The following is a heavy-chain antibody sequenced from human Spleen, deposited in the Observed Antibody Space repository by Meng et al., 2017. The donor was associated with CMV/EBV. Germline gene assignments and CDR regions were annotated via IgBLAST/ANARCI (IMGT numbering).Heavy chain of an antibody. CDR2: INWNGGSI. CDR1: GCTFDEYG. Sequence: WAASGCTFDEYGMSWVRQAPGKGLEWVSGINWNGGSIGYADSVKGRFTISRDNAKNSLYLQMNSLRAEDTALYYCARIFGDGRGAFDYWGQGTLVTVSS. J-gene: IGHJ4*02. V-gene: IGHV3-20*04. D-gene: IGHD3-3*01. CDR3: ARIFGDGRGAFDY.